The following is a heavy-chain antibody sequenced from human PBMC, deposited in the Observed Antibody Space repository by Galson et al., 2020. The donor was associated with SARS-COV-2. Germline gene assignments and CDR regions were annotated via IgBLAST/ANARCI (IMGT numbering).Heavy chain of an antibody. CDR3: AKDRRGVIAVAGHFDF. D-gene: IGHD6-19*01. J-gene: IGHJ4*02. CDR1: GFTFSSYA. CDR2: IISSGGST. V-gene: IGHV3-23*01. Sequence: TGGSLRLSCAASGFTFSSYAMSWVRQAPGKGLERVPAIISSGGSTYYADSVKGRFTIASDNSKNTLYLQMNGLRAEDTAVYYCAKDRRGVIAVAGHFDFGGQGALVTVSS.